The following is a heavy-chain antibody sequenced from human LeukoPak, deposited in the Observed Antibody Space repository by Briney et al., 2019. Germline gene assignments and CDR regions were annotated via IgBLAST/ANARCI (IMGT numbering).Heavy chain of an antibody. V-gene: IGHV1-8*01. CDR1: GYTFTNYD. Sequence: GASVKVSCKASGYTFTNYDINWVRQASGQGLEWMGWMNPNSGDTGCAQKFQGRVTMTRNTSISTAYMELSSLRSEDTAVYYCARGPPESTNSDYWGQGTLVTVSS. J-gene: IGHJ4*02. CDR3: ARGPPESTNSDY. CDR2: MNPNSGDT.